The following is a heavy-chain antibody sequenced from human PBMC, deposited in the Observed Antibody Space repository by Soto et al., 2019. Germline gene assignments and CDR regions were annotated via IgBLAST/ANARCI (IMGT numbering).Heavy chain of an antibody. V-gene: IGHV4-39*01. CDR1: GISVSTSDYY. CDR2: FYYSGCT. CDR3: AGFVIPASRNSDFDY. D-gene: IGHD3-16*02. Sequence: SETLSVTCTVSGISVSTSDYYWGWVRQPPGKGLDWIGNFYYSGCTFYNPSLRRRGPLSDDTTKNQFSLRLNSVTAADTAVYFCAGFVIPASRNSDFDYWGQGTLVTVS. J-gene: IGHJ4*02.